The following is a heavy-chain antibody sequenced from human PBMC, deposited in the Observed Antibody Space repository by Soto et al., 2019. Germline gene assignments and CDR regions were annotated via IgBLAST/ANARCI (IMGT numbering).Heavy chain of an antibody. J-gene: IGHJ4*03. V-gene: IGHV4-59*01. CDR1: GGSISPYY. CDR3: DCFHPAYTYGYFLY. D-gene: IGHD5-18*01. CDR2: IYYGGST. Sequence: SETLSLTCTVSGGSISPYYWSWIRQPPGKGLEWVGYIYYGGSTSYNPSLKSRVTISVDTSKNQFSLKLSSVTAADTAVYYCDCFHPAYTYGYFLYRRHAPLVTVSP.